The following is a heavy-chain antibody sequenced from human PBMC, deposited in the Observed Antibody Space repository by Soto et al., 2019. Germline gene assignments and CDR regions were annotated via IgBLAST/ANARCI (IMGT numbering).Heavy chain of an antibody. Sequence: PGGSLRLSCAASGFIINIYTMNWVRQAPGKGLEWVSSISSGSTYISYADSVKGRFIISRDNAKNSLYLQMISLGVEDTAVYYCARDRTNGLYSNDAFDIWGQGTMVTVSS. CDR3: ARDRTNGLYSNDAFDI. D-gene: IGHD4-4*01. J-gene: IGHJ3*02. V-gene: IGHV3-21*06. CDR1: GFIINIYT. CDR2: ISSGSTYI.